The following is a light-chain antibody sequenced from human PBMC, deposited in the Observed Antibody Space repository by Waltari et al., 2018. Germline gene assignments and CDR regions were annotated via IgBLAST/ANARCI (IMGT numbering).Light chain of an antibody. V-gene: IGLV2-8*01. CDR2: DVS. Sequence: QSALTQPPSASGSPGQSVTISCTGTSSDVGGFDYVSWYQQHPGKVPRLMIYDVSKAPSGVPDRFSASKSGTTASLTGSGLQVEDEADYYCSSFAGSSQMLFGGGTKLTVL. J-gene: IGLJ2*01. CDR3: SSFAGSSQML. CDR1: SSDVGGFDY.